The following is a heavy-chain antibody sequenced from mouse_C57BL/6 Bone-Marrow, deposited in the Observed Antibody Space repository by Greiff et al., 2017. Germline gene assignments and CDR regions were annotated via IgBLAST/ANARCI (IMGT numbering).Heavy chain of an antibody. J-gene: IGHJ2*01. Sequence: QVQLKESGAELVRPGASVTLSCKASGYTFTDYEMHWVKQTPVHGLEWIGAIDPETGGTAYNQKFKGKAILTADKSSSTAYMELRSLTSEDSAVYYCTRLGREDGDYWGQGTTLTVSS. CDR1: GYTFTDYE. V-gene: IGHV1-15*01. CDR3: TRLGREDGDY. CDR2: IDPETGGT. D-gene: IGHD4-1*01.